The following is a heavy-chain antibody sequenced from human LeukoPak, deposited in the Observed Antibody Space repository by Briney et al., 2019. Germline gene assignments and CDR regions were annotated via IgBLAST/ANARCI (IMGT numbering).Heavy chain of an antibody. V-gene: IGHV3-13*01. J-gene: IGHJ3*02. CDR1: GFTFSSYD. CDR2: IGTAGDT. Sequence: PGGSLRLSCAASGFTFSSYDMHWVRHATGKGLEWVSAIGTAGDTYYPGSVKGRFTISRENAKNSLYLQMNSLRAGDTAVYYCARVARPLGAFDIWGQGTMVTVSS. CDR3: ARVARPLGAFDI. D-gene: IGHD7-27*01.